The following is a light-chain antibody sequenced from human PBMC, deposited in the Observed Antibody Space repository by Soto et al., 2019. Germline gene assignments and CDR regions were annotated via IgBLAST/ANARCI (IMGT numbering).Light chain of an antibody. CDR1: QSVGSN. J-gene: IGKJ2*01. CDR3: QQYNTWPPTYT. Sequence: IVMTQSPATLSVSPGERVTLSCRASQSVGSNLAWFQEKPGQGLRLLIYCASTRATGIPVRFSGSGSGSKFTLTLSSLQSEDFAVYYCQQYNTWPPTYTFGQGTKLEIK. CDR2: CAS. V-gene: IGKV3-15*01.